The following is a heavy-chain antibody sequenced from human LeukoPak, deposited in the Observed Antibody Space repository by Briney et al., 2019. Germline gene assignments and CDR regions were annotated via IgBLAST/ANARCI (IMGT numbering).Heavy chain of an antibody. CDR3: ARPIVGATSDAFDI. D-gene: IGHD1-26*01. J-gene: IGHJ3*02. CDR1: GFTFDDYG. Sequence: GGSLRLSCAASGFTFDDYGMSWVRQAPGKGLERVSGINWNGGSTGYADSVKGRFTISRDNAKNSLYLQMNSLRAEDTALYYCARPIVGATSDAFDIWGQGAMVTVSS. CDR2: INWNGGST. V-gene: IGHV3-20*04.